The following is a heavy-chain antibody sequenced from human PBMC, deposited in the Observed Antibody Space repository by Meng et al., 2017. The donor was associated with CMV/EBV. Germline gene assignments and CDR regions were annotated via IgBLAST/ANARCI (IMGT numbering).Heavy chain of an antibody. D-gene: IGHD4-17*01. V-gene: IGHV1-8*01. CDR3: ARGNGDFLFGWFDP. J-gene: IGHJ5*02. Sequence: ASVKVSCKASGYTFTSYDINWVRQATGQGLEWMGWMNPNSGNTGYAQKFQGRVTMTRNTSISTAYMGLSSLRSEDTAVSYCARGNGDFLFGWFDPWGQGTLVTVSS. CDR1: GYTFTSYD. CDR2: MNPNSGNT.